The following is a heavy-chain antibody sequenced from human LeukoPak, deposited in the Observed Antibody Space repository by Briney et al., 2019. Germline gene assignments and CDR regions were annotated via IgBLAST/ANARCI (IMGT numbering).Heavy chain of an antibody. V-gene: IGHV3-23*01. CDR3: AKDGTTTITFDY. J-gene: IGHJ4*02. CDR1: GFTFSSYA. Sequence: GGSLRLSCAASGFTFSSYAMSWGRQAPGKGREWVSVISGNGGATYYRGSVKGRFTISRDNSKNTLYLQMNSLRAEDTAVYYCAKDGTTTITFDYWGQGALVTVSS. CDR2: ISGNGGAT. D-gene: IGHD1-1*01.